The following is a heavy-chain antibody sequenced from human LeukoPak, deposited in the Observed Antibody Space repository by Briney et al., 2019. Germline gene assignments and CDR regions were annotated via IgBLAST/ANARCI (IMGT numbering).Heavy chain of an antibody. Sequence: ASVKVSCKASGYTFTGHYMHWVRQAPGQGLEWMGWINPNSGGTNYAQKFQGRVTMTRDTSIGTAYMELSRLTYDDTAVYYCARGVTELWFDYWGQGTLVTVSS. CDR1: GYTFTGHY. CDR3: ARGVTELWFDY. J-gene: IGHJ4*02. CDR2: INPNSGGT. D-gene: IGHD3-16*01. V-gene: IGHV1-2*02.